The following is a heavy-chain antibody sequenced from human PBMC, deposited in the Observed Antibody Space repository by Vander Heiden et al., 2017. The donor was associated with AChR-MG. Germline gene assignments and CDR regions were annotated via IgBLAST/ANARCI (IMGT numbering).Heavy chain of an antibody. CDR1: GFTFSSYG. J-gene: IGHJ6*02. CDR3: ARGVGRVAAAKNYYYGMDV. Sequence: QVQLVESGGGVVQPGRSLRLPCAASGFTFSSYGLHCVRQAPGKGLEWGAVIWYDGSNKYYADSVKGRFTISRDNSKNTLYLQMNSLRAEDTAVYYCARGVGRVAAAKNYYYGMDVWGQGTTVTVSS. V-gene: IGHV3-33*01. CDR2: IWYDGSNK. D-gene: IGHD6-13*01.